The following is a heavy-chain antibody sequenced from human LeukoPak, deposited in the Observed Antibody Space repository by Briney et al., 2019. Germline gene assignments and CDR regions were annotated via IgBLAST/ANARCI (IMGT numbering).Heavy chain of an antibody. J-gene: IGHJ6*03. D-gene: IGHD4-11*01. CDR3: AGDDYSNPYYYMDV. CDR1: GYTLTELS. CDR2: FDPEDGET. V-gene: IGHV1-24*01. Sequence: ASVKVSCKVSGYTLTELSMHWVRQAPGKGLEWMGGFDPEDGETIYAQKFQGRVTMTEDTSTDTAYMELSSLRSEDTAVYYCAGDDYSNPYYYMDVWGKGTTVTVSS.